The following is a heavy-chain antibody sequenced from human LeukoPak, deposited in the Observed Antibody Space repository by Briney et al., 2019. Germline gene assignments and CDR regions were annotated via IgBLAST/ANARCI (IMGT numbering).Heavy chain of an antibody. Sequence: GGSLRLSCAASGFTVSSNYMSWVRQAPGKGLEWVSVIYSGGSTYYADSVKGRFTISRDNSKNTLYLQMDSLRAEDTAVHYCARYAPVGYGNSYYYYGMDVWGQGTTVTVSS. CDR3: ARYAPVGYGNSYYYYGMDV. CDR2: IYSGGST. CDR1: GFTVSSNY. V-gene: IGHV3-53*01. J-gene: IGHJ6*02. D-gene: IGHD5-12*01.